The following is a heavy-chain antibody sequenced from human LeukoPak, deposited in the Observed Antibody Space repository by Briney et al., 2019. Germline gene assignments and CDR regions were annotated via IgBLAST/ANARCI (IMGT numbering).Heavy chain of an antibody. CDR2: ISAYNGNT. D-gene: IGHD3-3*01. CDR3: ARDSLYDFWSGTREFDP. Sequence: GASVKVSCKASGYTFTSYGMSWVRQAPGQGLEWMGWISAYNGNTNYAKKLQGRVTMTTDTSTSTAYMQLRSLRSDDTAVYYCARDSLYDFWSGTREFDPWGQGTLVTVSS. V-gene: IGHV1-18*01. J-gene: IGHJ5*02. CDR1: GYTFTSYG.